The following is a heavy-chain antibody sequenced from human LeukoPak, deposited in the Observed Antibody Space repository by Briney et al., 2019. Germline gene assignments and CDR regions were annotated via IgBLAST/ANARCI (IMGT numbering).Heavy chain of an antibody. J-gene: IGHJ4*02. CDR3: ARDIGYCSGGSCYSDY. Sequence: SVKVSCKASGYTFTSYAISWVRQAPGQGREWMGGIIPIFGTANYAQKFQGRVTITADESTSTAYMELSSLRSEDTAVYYCARDIGYCSGGSCYSDYWGQGTLVTVSS. D-gene: IGHD2-15*01. V-gene: IGHV1-69*13. CDR2: IIPIFGTA. CDR1: GYTFTSYA.